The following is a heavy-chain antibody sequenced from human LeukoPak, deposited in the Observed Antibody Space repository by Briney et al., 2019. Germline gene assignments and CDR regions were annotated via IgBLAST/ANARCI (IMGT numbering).Heavy chain of an antibody. CDR1: GFTFDDYA. D-gene: IGHD1-26*01. CDR3: ATSGSYWGYYFDY. V-gene: IGHV3-66*01. J-gene: IGHJ4*02. CDR2: IYSGGST. Sequence: GGSLRLSCAASGFTFDDYAMHWVRQAPGKGLEWVSVIYSGGSTYYADSVKGRFTISRDNSKNTLYLQMNSLRAEDTAVYYCATSGSYWGYYFDYWGQGTLVTVSS.